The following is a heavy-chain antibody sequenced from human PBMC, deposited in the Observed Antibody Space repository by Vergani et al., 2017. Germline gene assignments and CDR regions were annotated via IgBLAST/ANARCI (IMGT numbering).Heavy chain of an antibody. V-gene: IGHV1-69*13. D-gene: IGHD2-15*01. CDR2: IIPIFGTA. CDR3: ARGGRGYCSGGSCYKRFDY. CDR1: GYTFTDYY. J-gene: IGHJ4*02. Sequence: VQLVQSGAEVKKPGATVKISCKVSGYTFTDYYMHWVQQAPGKGLEWMGGIIPIFGTANYAQKFQGRVTITADESTSTAYMELSSLRSEDTAVYYCARGGRGYCSGGSCYKRFDYWGQGTLVTVSS.